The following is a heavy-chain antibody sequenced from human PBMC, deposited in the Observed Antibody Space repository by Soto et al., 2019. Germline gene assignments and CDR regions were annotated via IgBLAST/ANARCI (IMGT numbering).Heavy chain of an antibody. CDR1: GDSMSPFY. CDR2: IYYSGNT. V-gene: IGHV4-59*13. D-gene: IGHD3-3*01. J-gene: IGHJ6*02. Sequence: QVPLQESGPGLVKPSETLSLTCTVSGDSMSPFYWNWIRQSPGKGLEWIGYIYYSGNTNYNPSLKRRVAISVDTSKNQCYLKLSSVTAADTAVYYCARGVYDYWSGYYAGSGLDVWGQGTTVTVSS. CDR3: ARGVYDYWSGYYAGSGLDV.